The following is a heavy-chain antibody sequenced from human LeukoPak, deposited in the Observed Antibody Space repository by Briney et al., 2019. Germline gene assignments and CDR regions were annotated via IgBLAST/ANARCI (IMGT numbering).Heavy chain of an antibody. D-gene: IGHD6-13*01. CDR2: IYYSGST. Sequence: SETLSLTCTVSGASISSYSWGWIRRPPGQGLEWIGSIYYSGSTYYNPSHKSRVTISVDTSKNQLSLKLSSVTAADTAVYYCASARTSSRSWFTFDYWGQGILVTVSS. CDR1: GASISSYS. J-gene: IGHJ4*02. V-gene: IGHV4-39*01. CDR3: ASARTSSRSWFTFDY.